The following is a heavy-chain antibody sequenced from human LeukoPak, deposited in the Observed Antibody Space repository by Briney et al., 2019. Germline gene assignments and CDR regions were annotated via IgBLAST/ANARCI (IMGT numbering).Heavy chain of an antibody. V-gene: IGHV1-2*02. CDR1: GYTFTGYY. D-gene: IGHD3-22*01. CDR3: ARAHYYYDSSGYSEFDAFDI. Sequence: ASVKVSCKASGYTFTGYYMHWVRQAPGQGLEWMGWINPNSGGTNYAQKFQGRVTMTRDTSISTAYMELSGLRSDDTAAYYCARAHYYYDSSGYSEFDAFDIWGQGTMVTVSS. J-gene: IGHJ3*02. CDR2: INPNSGGT.